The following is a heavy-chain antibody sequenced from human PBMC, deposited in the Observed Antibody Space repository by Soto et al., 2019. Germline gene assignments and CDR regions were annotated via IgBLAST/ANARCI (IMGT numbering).Heavy chain of an antibody. CDR2: INPSGGST. CDR3: ARDLNVDTDMIWFQP. Sequence: ASVKVSCKASGYTFTSYYMHWVRQAPGQGLEWMGIINPSGGSTSYAQKFQGRVTMTRDTSTSTVYMELSSLRSEDTAVYYCARDLNVDTDMIWFQPWGQGTLVNVS. CDR1: GYTFTSYY. J-gene: IGHJ5*02. V-gene: IGHV1-46*01. D-gene: IGHD5-18*01.